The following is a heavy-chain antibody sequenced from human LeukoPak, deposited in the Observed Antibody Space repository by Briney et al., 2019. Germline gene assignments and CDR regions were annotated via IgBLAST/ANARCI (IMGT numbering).Heavy chain of an antibody. CDR1: GYTFTSYA. CDR3: PRTGRDGDDFYY. Sequence: ASVKLSCKASGYTFTSYAINWVRQAPGQGLEWMGWMNPNSGNTDYAQKFQGRVTITKNTSISTPYMQLSSLRSEDTAVYYCPRTGRDGDDFYYWGRGTRVTVSA. CDR2: MNPNSGNT. D-gene: IGHD7-27*01. V-gene: IGHV1-8*01. J-gene: IGHJ4*02.